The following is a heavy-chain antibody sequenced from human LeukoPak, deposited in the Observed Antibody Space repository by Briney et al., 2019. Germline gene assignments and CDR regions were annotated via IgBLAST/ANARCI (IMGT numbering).Heavy chain of an antibody. V-gene: IGHV4-61*08. CDR2: IYYSGGT. D-gene: IGHD3-16*01. Sequence: SETLSLTCTVSGGSISSGGYYWSWIRQPPGKGLEWLGYIYYSGGTMYNPSLNSRGTISVDMSKNQISLKLSSVTAADTAVYYCARGGRYIRRRLDVWGQGTTVTVSS. J-gene: IGHJ6*02. CDR3: ARGGRYIRRRLDV. CDR1: GGSISSGGYY.